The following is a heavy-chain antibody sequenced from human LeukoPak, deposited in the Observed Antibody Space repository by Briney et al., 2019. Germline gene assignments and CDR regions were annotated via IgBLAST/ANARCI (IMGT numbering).Heavy chain of an antibody. J-gene: IGHJ4*02. V-gene: IGHV1-3*01. Sequence: KFQGRVTITRDTSASTAYMELRSLRSDDTAVYYCARGRTTLDYWGQGTLVTVSS. CDR3: ARGRTTLDY. D-gene: IGHD2/OR15-2a*01.